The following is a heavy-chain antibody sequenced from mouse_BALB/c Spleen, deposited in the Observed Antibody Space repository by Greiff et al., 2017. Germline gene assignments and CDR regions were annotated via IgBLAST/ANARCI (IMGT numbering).Heavy chain of an antibody. V-gene: IGHV1-67*01. J-gene: IGHJ2*01. CDR3: ARGPTVVATGDYFDY. CDR2: ISTYYGNT. CDR1: GYTFTDYA. Sequence: VKLMESGPELVRPGVSVKISCKGSGYTFTDYAMHWVKQSHAKSLEWIGVISTYYGNTNYNQKFKGKATMTVDKSSSTAYMELARLTSEDSAIYYCARGPTVVATGDYFDYWGQGTTLTVSS. D-gene: IGHD1-1*01.